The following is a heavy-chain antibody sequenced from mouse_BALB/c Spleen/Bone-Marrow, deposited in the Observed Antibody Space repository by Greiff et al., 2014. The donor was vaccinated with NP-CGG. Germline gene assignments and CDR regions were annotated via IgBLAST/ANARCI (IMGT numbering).Heavy chain of an antibody. V-gene: IGHV7-3*02. D-gene: IGHD2-1*01. CDR1: GFTFTDYY. Sequence: DVHLVESGGGLVQPGGFLRLSCATSGFTFTDYYMHWVRQPPGKALEWLGFIRNKANGYTTEYSASVKDRFTISRDNSQSIVYLQMNTLRAEDSSAYYCARNYLYYFDYWGQGTTLTVSS. CDR3: ARNYLYYFDY. CDR2: IRNKANGYTT. J-gene: IGHJ2*01.